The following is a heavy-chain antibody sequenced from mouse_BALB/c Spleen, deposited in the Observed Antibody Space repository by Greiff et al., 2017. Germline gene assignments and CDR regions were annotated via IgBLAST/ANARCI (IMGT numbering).Heavy chain of an antibody. CDR3: ARQYGNYFPFAY. D-gene: IGHD2-10*02. V-gene: IGHV5-12-2*01. CDR2: ISNGGGST. J-gene: IGHJ3*01. CDR1: GFTFSSYT. Sequence: EVQLMESGGGLVQPGGSLKLSCAASGFTFSSYTMSWVRQTPEKRLEWVAYISNGGGSTYYPDTVKGRFTISRDNAKNTLYLQMSSLKSEDTAMYYCARQYGNYFPFAYWGQGTLVTVSA.